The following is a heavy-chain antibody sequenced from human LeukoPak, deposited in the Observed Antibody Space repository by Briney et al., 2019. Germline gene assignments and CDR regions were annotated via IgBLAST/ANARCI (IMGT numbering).Heavy chain of an antibody. CDR3: ARDTLRSGDYYFDY. D-gene: IGHD7-27*01. Sequence: GGSLRLSCAASGFTFSSYDMNWVRQAPGKGLEWVSYISRSSSTIYYADSVKGRFTISRDNAKNSLYLQMNSLRDEDTAVYYCARDTLRSGDYYFDYWGQGTLVTVSS. CDR2: ISRSSSTI. J-gene: IGHJ4*02. CDR1: GFTFSSYD. V-gene: IGHV3-48*02.